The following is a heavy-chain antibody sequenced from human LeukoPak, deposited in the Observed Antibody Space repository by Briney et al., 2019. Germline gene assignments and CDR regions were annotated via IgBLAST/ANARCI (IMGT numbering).Heavy chain of an antibody. V-gene: IGHV3-23*01. CDR1: GFTLSSYA. D-gene: IGHD6-13*01. J-gene: IGHJ4*02. Sequence: EGTLRLSCAASGFTLSSYAMSWVRQAPGKGLEWVSAIRGSGGSTYYADSVKGRFTISRDNSKNTLYLQMNSLRAEDTAVYYCAKEWAQLVRVRGYFDYWGQGTLVTVSS. CDR2: IRGSGGST. CDR3: AKEWAQLVRVRGYFDY.